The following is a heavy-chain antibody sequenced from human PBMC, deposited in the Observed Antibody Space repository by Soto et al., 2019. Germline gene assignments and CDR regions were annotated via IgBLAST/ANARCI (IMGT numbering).Heavy chain of an antibody. V-gene: IGHV4-31*03. CDR2: IYYSGST. CDR3: ARAPFMITFGGVIVNGNFDY. D-gene: IGHD3-16*02. CDR1: GGSISSGGYY. Sequence: SETLSLTCTVSGGSISSGGYYWSWIRQHPGKGLEWIRYIYYSGSTYYNPSLKSRVTISVDTSKNQFSLKLSSVTAADTAVYYCARAPFMITFGGVIVNGNFDYWGQGTLVTVSS. J-gene: IGHJ4*02.